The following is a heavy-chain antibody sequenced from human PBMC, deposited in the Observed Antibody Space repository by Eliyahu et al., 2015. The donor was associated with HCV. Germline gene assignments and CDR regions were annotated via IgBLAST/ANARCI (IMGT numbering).Heavy chain of an antibody. CDR2: IYYTGST. J-gene: IGHJ4*02. Sequence: KPSETLSLTCSVSGASITTYYWAWIRQPPGKGLEFIGYIYYTGSTTYNPSLKSRVTISVDTSKNQFSLKLRPVTPAGTAIYYCARGVNPMRPSDFDSWGQGTLVTVSS. CDR1: GASITTYY. CDR3: ARGVNPMRPSDFDS. D-gene: IGHD3-10*01. V-gene: IGHV4-59*01.